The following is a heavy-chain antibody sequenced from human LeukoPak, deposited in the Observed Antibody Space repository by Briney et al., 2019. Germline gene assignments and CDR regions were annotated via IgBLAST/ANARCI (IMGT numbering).Heavy chain of an antibody. D-gene: IGHD1-26*01. CDR3: ATKESGTYYN. V-gene: IGHV3-30*02. CDR2: ITDEGSKQ. J-gene: IGHJ4*02. CDR1: GFRFSTYG. Sequence: GGSLRLSCAGSGFRFSTYGIHWVREAPARGRGRVALITDEGSKQYYADSVKGRFTISRDNSKSTIYLQTNGLRGEDTAVYFCATKESGTYYNWGQGTLVTVSS.